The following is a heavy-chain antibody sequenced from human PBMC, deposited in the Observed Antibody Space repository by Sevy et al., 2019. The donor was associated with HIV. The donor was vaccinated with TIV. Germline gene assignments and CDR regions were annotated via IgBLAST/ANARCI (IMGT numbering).Heavy chain of an antibody. V-gene: IGHV3-49*04. J-gene: IGHJ6*02. CDR3: TRVEGAADWGMDV. CDR2: IRGKPYGGTT. D-gene: IGHD1-26*01. Sequence: GGSLRLSCTVSEFTFGDYTLSWVRQAPGKGREWVAFIRGKPYGGTTEYAASVKGRFTISRDDSKSIAYLQMNSLKTEDTAVYYCTRVEGAADWGMDVWGQGTTVTVSS. CDR1: EFTFGDYT.